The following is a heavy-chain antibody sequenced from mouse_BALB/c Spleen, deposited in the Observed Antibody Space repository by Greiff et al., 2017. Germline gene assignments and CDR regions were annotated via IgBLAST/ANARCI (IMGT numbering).Heavy chain of an antibody. V-gene: IGHV5-6-4*01. CDR1: GFTFSSYT. CDR3: TSVEEYYYAMDY. Sequence: EVMLVESGGGLVKPGGSLKLSCAASGFTFSSYTMSWVRQTPEKRLEWVATISSGGSYTYYPDSVKGRFTISRDNAKNTLYLQMSSLKSEDTAMYYCTSVEEYYYAMDYWGQGTSVTVSS. J-gene: IGHJ4*01. CDR2: ISSGGSYT.